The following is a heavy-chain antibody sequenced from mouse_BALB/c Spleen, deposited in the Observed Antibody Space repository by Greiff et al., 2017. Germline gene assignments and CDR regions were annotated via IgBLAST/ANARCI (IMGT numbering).Heavy chain of an antibody. D-gene: IGHD3-2*02. Sequence: EVQVVESGGGLVQPGGSRKLSCAASGFTFSSFGMHWVRQAPEKGLEWVAYISSGSSTIYYADTVKGRFTISRDNPKNTLFLQMTSLRSEDTAMYYCARGGFSHYYAMDYWGQGTSVTVSS. J-gene: IGHJ4*01. CDR1: GFTFSSFG. CDR3: ARGGFSHYYAMDY. V-gene: IGHV5-17*02. CDR2: ISSGSSTI.